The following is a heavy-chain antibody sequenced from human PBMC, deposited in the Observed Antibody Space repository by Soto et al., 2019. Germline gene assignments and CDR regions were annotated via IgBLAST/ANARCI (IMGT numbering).Heavy chain of an antibody. CDR1: GFTFSTYA. Sequence: EVQLLESGGGLVQPGGSLRLSCAASGFTFSTYAMSWVRQALGKGLEWVSTITTSGGNTYYADSVQGRFTISRDNSKNTLYLQMNSLRAEDTAVYYCAGRYCTNGVCYTNYYYYIDVWGKGTTVTVSS. V-gene: IGHV3-23*01. CDR3: AGRYCTNGVCYTNYYYYIDV. J-gene: IGHJ6*03. D-gene: IGHD2-8*01. CDR2: ITTSGGNT.